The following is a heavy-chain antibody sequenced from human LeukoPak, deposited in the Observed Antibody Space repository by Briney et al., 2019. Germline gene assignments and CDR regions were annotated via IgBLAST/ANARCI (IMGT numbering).Heavy chain of an antibody. J-gene: IGHJ3*02. CDR1: GFSISSNY. CDR2: IYSGGST. CDR3: ERGRIMISFGGVYVFDI. D-gene: IGHD3-16*01. V-gene: IGHV3-53*01. Sequence: LGGSLRLSCAASGFSISSNYISWVRQAPGKGLEWVSVIYSGGSTFFADTVRGRFTISRDNSKNTMYLQMNSLRAEDTAVYYCERGRIMISFGGVYVFDIWGQGTMVTVSS.